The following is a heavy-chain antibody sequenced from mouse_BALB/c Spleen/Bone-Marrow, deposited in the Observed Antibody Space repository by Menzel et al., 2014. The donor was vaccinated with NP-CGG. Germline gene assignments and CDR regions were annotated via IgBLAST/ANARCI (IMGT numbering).Heavy chain of an antibody. CDR1: GFTFGDYY. CDR2: ISDGGSYT. CDR3: ARIYYDYDGGVYYYAMDY. Sequence: EVQVVESGGGLVKPGGSLKLSCAASGFTFGDYYMFWVRQTPEKRLEWVATISDGGSYTYYPDSVKGRFTISRDNAKNNLYLQMSSLKSEDTAMYYCARIYYDYDGGVYYYAMDYWGQGTPVTVSS. V-gene: IGHV5-4*02. D-gene: IGHD2-4*01. J-gene: IGHJ4*01.